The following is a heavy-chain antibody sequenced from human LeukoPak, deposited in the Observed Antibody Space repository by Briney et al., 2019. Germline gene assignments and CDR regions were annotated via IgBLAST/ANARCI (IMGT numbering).Heavy chain of an antibody. D-gene: IGHD1-26*01. CDR1: GFTFTRSA. CDR2: IQYDGDNK. CDR3: AKGWDSTWSYFDL. Sequence: GGSLRLSCVASGFTFTRSAMHWVRQAPGKGLEWVAFIQYDGDNKYYADSVKGRFTISRDDSQNTLYLQMNSLTVEDTAVYYCAKGWDSTWSYFDLWGQGTLVTVSS. V-gene: IGHV3-30*02. J-gene: IGHJ4*02.